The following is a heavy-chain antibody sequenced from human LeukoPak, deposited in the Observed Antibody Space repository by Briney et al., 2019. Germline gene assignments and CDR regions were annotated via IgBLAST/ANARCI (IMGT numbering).Heavy chain of an antibody. J-gene: IGHJ4*02. D-gene: IGHD3-22*01. CDR1: GYTFTNYG. CDR2: ISAYSGNT. V-gene: IGHV1-18*01. CDR3: AISQGSYYDTSGYLGGDY. Sequence: ASVKVSCKASGYTFTNYGIFWMRQAPGQGLEWMGWISAYSGNTNYAQKLQGRVTMTTETSTSTAYMELESLRSDDTAVYYCAISQGSYYDTSGYLGGDYWGQGTLVTVS.